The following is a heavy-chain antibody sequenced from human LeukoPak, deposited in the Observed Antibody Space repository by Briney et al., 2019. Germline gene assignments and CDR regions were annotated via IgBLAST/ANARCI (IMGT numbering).Heavy chain of an antibody. D-gene: IGHD4-17*01. J-gene: IGHJ3*02. CDR2: IYYSGST. CDR3: ARDRHGDILGWAFDI. V-gene: IGHV4-31*03. CDR1: GGSISSGGYY. Sequence: PSETLSLTCTVSGGSISSGGYYWSWIRQHTGKGLEWIGYIYYSGSTYYNPSLKSRVTISVDTSKNQFSLKLSSVTAADTAVYYCARDRHGDILGWAFDIWGQGTMVTVSS.